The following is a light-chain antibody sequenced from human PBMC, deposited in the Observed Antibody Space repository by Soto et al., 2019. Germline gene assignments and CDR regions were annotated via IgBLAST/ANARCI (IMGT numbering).Light chain of an antibody. V-gene: IGLV4-69*01. J-gene: IGLJ2*01. CDR1: SGHSTYT. CDR2: LKNDGSH. CDR3: QTWDTGIQV. Sequence: QAVLTQSPSASASPGASVKLTCTLSSGHSTYTIAWHQQHPGKGPRYLMRLKNDGSHTKGDGIPDRFSGSSFRAERYLTISSLQSEDEADYYCQTWDTGIQVFGAGTKLTVL.